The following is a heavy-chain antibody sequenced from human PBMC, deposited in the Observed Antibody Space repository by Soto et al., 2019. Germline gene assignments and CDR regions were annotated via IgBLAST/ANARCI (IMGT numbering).Heavy chain of an antibody. CDR3: ARLVVVVATLES. V-gene: IGHV4-39*01. D-gene: IGHD2-15*01. Sequence: QLQLQESGPGLVKPSDTRSLTCTVAGGSISSSRHYLGWIRKAPGKGLEWIGSIYYSGRTYYNPSRESRATITVDTSTNQFFLDLSSVTAADTAVYSCARLVVVVATLESGGQGTLVTFSS. J-gene: IGHJ4*02. CDR1: GGSISSSRHY. CDR2: IYYSGRT.